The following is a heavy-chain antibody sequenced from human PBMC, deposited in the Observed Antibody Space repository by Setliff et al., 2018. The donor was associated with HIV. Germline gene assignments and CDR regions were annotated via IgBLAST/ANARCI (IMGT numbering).Heavy chain of an antibody. J-gene: IGHJ3*01. CDR2: IGPYNART. Sequence: GASGKVSCKTSGYMFNAYGMSWVRRAPGQGLEWLGWIGPYNARTEYAQKFQGRVSLTIDTSASTAYMDLRSLRSDDTAAYYCARYDGGYNYAEAFDFWGQGTMVTVSS. CDR3: ARYDGGYNYAEAFDF. CDR1: GYMFNAYG. V-gene: IGHV1-18*01. D-gene: IGHD3-16*01.